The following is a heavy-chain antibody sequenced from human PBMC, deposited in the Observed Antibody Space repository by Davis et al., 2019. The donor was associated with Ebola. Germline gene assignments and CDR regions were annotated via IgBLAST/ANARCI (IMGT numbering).Heavy chain of an antibody. V-gene: IGHV4-59*01. J-gene: IGHJ6*02. CDR2: IYYSGST. Sequence: PSETLSLTCTVSGGSISSYYWSWIRQPPGKGLEWIGYIYYSGSTNYNPSLKSRVTISVDTSKNQFSLKLSSVTAADTAVYYCARDPPIVVVPAAQYTLDYYYGMDVWGQGTTVTVSS. D-gene: IGHD2-2*01. CDR1: GGSISSYY. CDR3: ARDPPIVVVPAAQYTLDYYYGMDV.